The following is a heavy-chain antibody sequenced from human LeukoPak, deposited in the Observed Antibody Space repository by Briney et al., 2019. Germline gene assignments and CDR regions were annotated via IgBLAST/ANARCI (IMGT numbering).Heavy chain of an antibody. J-gene: IGHJ4*02. CDR2: IWYDGSNK. CDR3: ARGLPPVMKYYFDY. CDR1: GFTFSSYG. Sequence: PGRSLRLSCAASGFTFSSYGMHWVRQAPGKGLEWVAVIWYDGSNKYYVDSVKGRFTISRDNSKNTLYLQMNSLRAKDTAMYYCARGLPPVMKYYFDYWGQGTLVTVSS. D-gene: IGHD4-11*01. V-gene: IGHV3-33*01.